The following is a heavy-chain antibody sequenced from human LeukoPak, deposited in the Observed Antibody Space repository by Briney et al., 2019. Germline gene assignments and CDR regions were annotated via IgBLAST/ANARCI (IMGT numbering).Heavy chain of an antibody. CDR2: ISSSGSTI. CDR3: ARASYSSGWRYYFDY. CDR1: GFTFSSYE. V-gene: IGHV3-48*03. Sequence: GGSLRLSCAASGFTFSSYEMNWVRQAPGKGLEWVSYISSSGSTIYYADSVKGRFTISRDNAKNSLYLQMNSLRAEDTAVYYCARASYSSGWRYYFDYWGQGTLVTVSS. D-gene: IGHD6-19*01. J-gene: IGHJ4*02.